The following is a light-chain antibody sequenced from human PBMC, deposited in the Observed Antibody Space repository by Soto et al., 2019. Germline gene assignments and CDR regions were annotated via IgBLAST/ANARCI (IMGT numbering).Light chain of an antibody. CDR1: ISDVSGYDY. CDR2: DVS. CDR3: TSYTTSSTYV. J-gene: IGLJ1*01. V-gene: IGLV2-14*03. Sequence: QSALTQPASVSGSHGQSITISCTGTISDVSGYDYVSWYQHYPGKAPKLLIYDVSNRPSGVSDRFSGSKSGNTASLTISGLQAEDEADYYCTSYTTSSTYVFGTGTKLTVL.